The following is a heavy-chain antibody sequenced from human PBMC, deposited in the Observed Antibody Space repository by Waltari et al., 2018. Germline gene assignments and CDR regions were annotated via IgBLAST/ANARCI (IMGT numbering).Heavy chain of an antibody. V-gene: IGHV1-18*01. CDR3: ARDKDFSFYYYMDV. D-gene: IGHD3-3*01. Sequence: QVQVVQSGPEVKKPGASVKVSCKASGYSFIDYGIIWVRQAPGQGLEWMGRNDIYNGHTKYAQKFQGRVTMTTDTSTSTAYMELRSLTSDDTAVYYCARDKDFSFYYYMDVWGEGTTVTVSS. CDR2: NDIYNGHT. CDR1: GYSFIDYG. J-gene: IGHJ6*03.